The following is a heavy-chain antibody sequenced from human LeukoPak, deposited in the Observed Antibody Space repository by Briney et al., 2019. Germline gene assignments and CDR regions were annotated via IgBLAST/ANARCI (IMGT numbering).Heavy chain of an antibody. CDR2: IYFTGST. CDR1: GGSVSSGRFY. V-gene: IGHV4-61*01. Sequence: SETLSLTCTVSGGSVSSGRFYWTWIRQPPGKGLEWIGYIYFTGSTNYNPSLKSRVTISGDTSKNQFSLKVRSVTAADTAVYYCAKGGTPYYYGMDVWGQGTTVTVSS. J-gene: IGHJ6*02. CDR3: AKGGTPYYYGMDV. D-gene: IGHD1-26*01.